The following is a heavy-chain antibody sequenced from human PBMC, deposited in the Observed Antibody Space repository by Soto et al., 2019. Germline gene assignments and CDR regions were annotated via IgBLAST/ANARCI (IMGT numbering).Heavy chain of an antibody. Sequence: QVQLVQSGAEVKKPGASVKVSCMASGYSFTSYAMHWVRQAPGQRLEWMGWINAGNGNTKYSQKFQGRVTITRDTSASTAYMELSSLRSEDTAVYYCARATWVKGMDVWGQGTTVTVSS. CDR1: GYSFTSYA. J-gene: IGHJ6*02. V-gene: IGHV1-3*01. CDR2: INAGNGNT. D-gene: IGHD2-21*01. CDR3: ARATWVKGMDV.